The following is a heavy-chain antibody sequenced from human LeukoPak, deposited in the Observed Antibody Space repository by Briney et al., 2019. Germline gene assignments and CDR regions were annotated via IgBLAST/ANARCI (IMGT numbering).Heavy chain of an antibody. Sequence: ASVKVSCKASGYTFTSYAMNWVRQAPGQGLEWMGWINTNTGNPTYAQGFTGRFVFSLDTSVSTAYLQISSLKAEDTAVYYCAREGALGYCSSTSCYPLDYWGQGTLVIVSS. CDR2: INTNTGNP. D-gene: IGHD2-2*01. J-gene: IGHJ4*02. V-gene: IGHV7-4-1*02. CDR1: GYTFTSYA. CDR3: AREGALGYCSSTSCYPLDY.